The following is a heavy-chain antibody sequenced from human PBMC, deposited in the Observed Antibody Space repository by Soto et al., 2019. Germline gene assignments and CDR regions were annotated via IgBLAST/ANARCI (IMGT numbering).Heavy chain of an antibody. J-gene: IGHJ4*02. Sequence: QVQLVESGGGVVQPGRSLRLSCAASGFTFSSYGMHWVRQAPGKGLEWVAVIWYDGSNKYYADSVKGRFTISRDNSKNTLYLQMNSLRAEDTAVYYCARDRHSGYDWGIDDYWGQGTLVTVSS. D-gene: IGHD5-12*01. CDR1: GFTFSSYG. CDR3: ARDRHSGYDWGIDDY. V-gene: IGHV3-33*01. CDR2: IWYDGSNK.